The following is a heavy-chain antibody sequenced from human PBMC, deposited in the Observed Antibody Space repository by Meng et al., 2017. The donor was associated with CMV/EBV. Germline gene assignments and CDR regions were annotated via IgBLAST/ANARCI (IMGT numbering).Heavy chain of an antibody. V-gene: IGHV4-31*03. CDR3: ARSGDGYNPMDY. D-gene: IGHD5-24*01. J-gene: IGHJ4*02. CDR1: GGPISSGGYY. CDR2: IYYSGST. Sequence: CTVSGGPISSGGYYWGWIRQHPGKGLEWIGYIYYSGSTYYNPSLKSRVTISVDTSKNQFSLKLSSVTAADTAVYHCARSGDGYNPMDYWGQGTLVTVSS.